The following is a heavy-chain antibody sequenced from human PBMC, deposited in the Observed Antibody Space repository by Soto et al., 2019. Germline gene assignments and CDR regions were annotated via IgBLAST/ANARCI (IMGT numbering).Heavy chain of an antibody. D-gene: IGHD3-10*01. CDR2: IYTSGST. V-gene: IGHV4-4*07. CDR1: CGSISSYY. Sequence: SETLSLTCTVSCGSISSYYWSWIRQPAGKGLEWIGRIYTSGSTNYNPSLKSRVTMSVDTSKNQFSLKLSSVTAADTAVYYCARDPYYYGSGSYIVWGQGTLVTVSS. CDR3: ARDPYYYGSGSYIV. J-gene: IGHJ4*02.